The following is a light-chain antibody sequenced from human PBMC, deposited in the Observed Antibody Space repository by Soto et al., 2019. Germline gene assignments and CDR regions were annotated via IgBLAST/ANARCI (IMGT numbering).Light chain of an antibody. V-gene: IGKV1-5*03. J-gene: IGKJ1*01. CDR1: QTISSW. CDR2: KAS. CDR3: QHYNSYSGA. Sequence: IQMTQSPSTLAGSVGDRVTITCGASQTISSWLAWYQQKPGKAPKLLIYKASTLKSGVPSRFSGSGSGTEFTLTISSLQPDDFATYYCQHYNSYSGAFGQGTKVDIK.